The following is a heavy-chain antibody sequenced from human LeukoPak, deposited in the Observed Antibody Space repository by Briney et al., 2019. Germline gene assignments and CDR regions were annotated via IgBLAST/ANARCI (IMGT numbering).Heavy chain of an antibody. D-gene: IGHD4-11*01. CDR1: GYSISSGYY. CDR2: IYHSGST. J-gene: IGHJ4*02. Sequence: SETLSLTCTVSGYSISSGYYWGWLRQPPGKGLEWIGSIYHSGSTYYNPSLKSRVTISVDTSKNQFSLKLSSVTAADTAVYYCAREYHSKTMFDYWGQGTLVTVSS. CDR3: AREYHSKTMFDY. V-gene: IGHV4-38-2*02.